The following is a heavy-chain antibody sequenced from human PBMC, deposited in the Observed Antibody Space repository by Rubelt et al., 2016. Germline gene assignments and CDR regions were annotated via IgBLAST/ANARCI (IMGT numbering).Heavy chain of an antibody. D-gene: IGHD6-19*01. CDR1: GYSFTTYS. CDR2: INAGNGNT. Sequence: QVQLVQSGAEVKKPGASVKVSCKAAGYSFTTYSIHWVRQAPGQRLEWMGWINAGNGNTKYSQKFQGRVTLTRDTAGGTAYMELSSLRSEDTAIYYCATGYSSGWYVAYWGQGTLVTVSS. CDR3: ATGYSSGWYVAY. V-gene: IGHV1-3*01. J-gene: IGHJ4*02.